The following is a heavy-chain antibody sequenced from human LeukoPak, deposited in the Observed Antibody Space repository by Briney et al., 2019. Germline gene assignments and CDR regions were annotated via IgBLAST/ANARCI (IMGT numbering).Heavy chain of an antibody. CDR3: AVGGSGTSFDY. V-gene: IGHV4-4*02. Sequence: SETLSLTCAVSGGSISSSDWWSWVRQPPGKGLEWIGEVHHTGNTNYNPSLKSRVTVSIDKSKNQFSLRLNSVTAADTAVYYCAVGGSGTSFDYWGQGTLVTVSS. CDR1: GGSISSSDW. J-gene: IGHJ4*02. D-gene: IGHD3-10*01. CDR2: VHHTGNT.